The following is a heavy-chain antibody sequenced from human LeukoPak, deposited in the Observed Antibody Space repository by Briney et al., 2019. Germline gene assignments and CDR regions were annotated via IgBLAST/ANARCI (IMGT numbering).Heavy chain of an antibody. CDR3: AKRTYSSSWYTGLLGGYYYYYMDV. D-gene: IGHD6-13*01. Sequence: GGSLRLSCAASGFTFNTYGLHWVRQAPGKGLEWVAFIRNDGSFKYYADSVKGRFTISRDNSKNTLYLQMNSLRAEDTAVYYCAKRTYSSSWYTGLLGGYYYYYMDVWGKGTTVTVSS. J-gene: IGHJ6*03. CDR1: GFTFNTYG. CDR2: IRNDGSFK. V-gene: IGHV3-30*02.